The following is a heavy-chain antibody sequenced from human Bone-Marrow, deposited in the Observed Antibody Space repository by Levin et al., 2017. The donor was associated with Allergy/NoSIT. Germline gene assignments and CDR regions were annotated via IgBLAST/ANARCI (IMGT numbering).Heavy chain of an antibody. CDR3: ARGTSDSWYRPFDL. CDR2: INPKTGDM. J-gene: IGHJ3*01. CDR1: GYTFTANY. V-gene: IGHV1-2*02. D-gene: IGHD6-13*01. Sequence: ASVKVSCVTSGYTFTANYIHWVRQPPGQGLQWMGSINPKTGDMQHSQQFQGRLSITRGTYVTTAYMTLSRLRPGDTALYYCARGTSDSWYRPFDLWGHGTMITVSS.